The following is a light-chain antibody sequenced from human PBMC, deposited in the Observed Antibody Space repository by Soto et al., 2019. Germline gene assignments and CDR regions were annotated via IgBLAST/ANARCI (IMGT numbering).Light chain of an antibody. Sequence: QSVLTQPPSASGTPGQRVTISCSGSSSNIGSHTVNWYQQLPGTAPKLLIYSNNQRPSVVPDRFSGSKSGTSASLAISGLQSEDEADYYCASWDDSLNGVVVGGGTKLTVL. V-gene: IGLV1-44*01. J-gene: IGLJ2*01. CDR1: SSNIGSHT. CDR2: SNN. CDR3: ASWDDSLNGVV.